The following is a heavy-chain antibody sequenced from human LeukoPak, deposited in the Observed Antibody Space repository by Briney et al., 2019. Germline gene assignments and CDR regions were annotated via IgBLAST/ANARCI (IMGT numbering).Heavy chain of an antibody. J-gene: IGHJ6*02. CDR2: TYYRSKWYY. D-gene: IGHD2-15*01. Sequence: SQTLSLTCAISGDSVSSNTAARNWVRQSPSRGLEWLGRTYYRSKWYYDYATSVSSRIAINPDTSKNLFSLQLNSVTPEDTAVYYCARDPGYYYAMDVWGQGTTATVSS. V-gene: IGHV6-1*01. CDR3: ARDPGYYYAMDV. CDR1: GDSVSSNTAA.